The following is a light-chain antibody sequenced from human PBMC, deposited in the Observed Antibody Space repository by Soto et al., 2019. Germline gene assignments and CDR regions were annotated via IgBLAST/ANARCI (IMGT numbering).Light chain of an antibody. CDR3: QQDYSSPLN. Sequence: PSAYSPSGVPLSVVTIPCTSAQSVLYSSNTKNYLAWYQQNPGQPPKLLIYWVSIRESGVPDRYSDSGSGTDFTLTISSLQAEDVAVYYCQQDYSSPLNFGGGTKVEIK. CDR1: QSVLYSSNTKNY. CDR2: WVS. J-gene: IGKJ4*01. V-gene: IGKV4-1*01.